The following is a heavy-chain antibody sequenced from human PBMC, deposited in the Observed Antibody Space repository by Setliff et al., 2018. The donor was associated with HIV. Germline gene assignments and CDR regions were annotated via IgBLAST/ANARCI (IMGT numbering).Heavy chain of an antibody. D-gene: IGHD3-10*01. J-gene: IGHJ4*01. CDR2: IYYSGST. Sequence: TLSLTCTVSGGSISSHYWSWIRLPPLKGLEWIGYIYYSGSTNYNPSLKSRVTISVDTSKNQFSLKLSSVTAADTAVYYCARGRGVIKEKPFDYWGHGTLVTVSS. CDR1: GGSISSHY. V-gene: IGHV4-59*11. CDR3: ARGRGVIKEKPFDY.